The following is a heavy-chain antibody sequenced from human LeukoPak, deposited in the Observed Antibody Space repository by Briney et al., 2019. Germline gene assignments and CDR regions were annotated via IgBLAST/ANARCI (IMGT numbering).Heavy chain of an antibody. CDR3: ATESVRAFDY. CDR1: GFTFSSYA. D-gene: IGHD3-16*01. Sequence: PGGSLRLSCAASGFTFSSYAMHWVRQAPGKGLEWVAVISYDGSNKYYADSVKGRFTISRDNSKNTLYLQMSSLRAEDTAVYYCATESVRAFDYWGQGTLVTVSS. CDR2: ISYDGSNK. V-gene: IGHV3-30-3*01. J-gene: IGHJ4*02.